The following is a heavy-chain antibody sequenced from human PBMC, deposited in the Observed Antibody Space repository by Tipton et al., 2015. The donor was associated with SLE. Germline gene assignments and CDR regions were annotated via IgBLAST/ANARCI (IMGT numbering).Heavy chain of an antibody. CDR3: VVCSPSSCSYFDY. CDR1: GGSFTGSY. J-gene: IGHJ4*02. V-gene: IGHV4-59*10. D-gene: IGHD2-2*01. Sequence: TLSLTCAVYGGSFTGSYWNWIRQSPGKGLEWIGRIYTGGNTKYNPSLESRVTLSVDTSKDQFSLKLSSVTAADTAVYYCVVCSPSSCSYFDYWGQGTLVTVSS. CDR2: IYTGGNT.